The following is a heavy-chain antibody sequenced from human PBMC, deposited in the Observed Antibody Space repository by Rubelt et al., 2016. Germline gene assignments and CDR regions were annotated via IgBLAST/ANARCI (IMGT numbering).Heavy chain of an antibody. J-gene: IGHJ4*02. Sequence: QVQLQESGPGLVKPSETLSLTCTVSGGSLSSYYWSWIRQPPGKGLAWIGSIYYSGSTNYNHSLKSRVTISVDTSTNQFARKMGAGTAAETAGYYWARGVRIAARPNYFDYWGQGTLVTVSS. CDR2: IYYSGST. CDR3: ARGVRIAARPNYFDY. V-gene: IGHV4-59*01. CDR1: GGSLSSYY. D-gene: IGHD6-6*01.